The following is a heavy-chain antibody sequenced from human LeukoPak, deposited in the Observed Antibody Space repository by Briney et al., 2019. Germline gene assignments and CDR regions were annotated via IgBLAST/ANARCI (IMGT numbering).Heavy chain of an antibody. CDR1: GFTFTSYG. J-gene: IGHJ5*02. D-gene: IGHD3-3*01. Sequence: PGRSLRLSCAASGFTFTSYGMHWVRQAPGKGLEWVAVVWFGGDNKYYADSVKGRFTISRDSSINTLYLQMNSLRVEDTAVYYCAKDRTPNWSGSGLDPWGQGTLVTVSS. CDR2: VWFGGDNK. CDR3: AKDRTPNWSGSGLDP. V-gene: IGHV3-33*03.